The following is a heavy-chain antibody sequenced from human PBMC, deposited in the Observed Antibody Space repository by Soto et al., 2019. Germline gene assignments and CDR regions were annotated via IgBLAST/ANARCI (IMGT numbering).Heavy chain of an antibody. Sequence: QVQLQESGPGLEKPSQTLSLTCSVSGGSISSGGYYWSWIRQHPGKGLEWIGHIHYSGSTYSNPSLKSRVTISVDTSKNQFSLKLRSVTAADTAVYYCARDSTVTRSSAFDIWGQGTTVTVSP. J-gene: IGHJ3*02. CDR2: IHYSGST. CDR1: GGSISSGGYY. CDR3: ARDSTVTRSSAFDI. V-gene: IGHV4-31*03. D-gene: IGHD4-17*01.